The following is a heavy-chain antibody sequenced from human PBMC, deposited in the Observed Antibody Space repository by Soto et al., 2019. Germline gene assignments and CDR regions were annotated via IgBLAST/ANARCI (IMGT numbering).Heavy chain of an antibody. D-gene: IGHD2-2*01. J-gene: IGHJ4*02. V-gene: IGHV3-23*01. CDR1: GFTFSTYS. CDR2: VSSSGGST. CDR3: AKRMEPAGPNFDY. Sequence: PGGSLRLSCAASGFTFSTYSMSWVRQAPGKGLEWVSAVSSSGGSTYYADSVKGRFTVSRDNSKNSLYLQMNSLTAEDTAVYYCAKRMEPAGPNFDYWGQGILVTVSS.